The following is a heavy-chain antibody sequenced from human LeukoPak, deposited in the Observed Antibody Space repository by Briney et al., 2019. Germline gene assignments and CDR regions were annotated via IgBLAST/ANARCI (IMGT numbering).Heavy chain of an antibody. V-gene: IGHV4-34*01. CDR1: GGSFSGYY. Sequence: PSETLSLTCAVYGGSFSGYYWSWIRQPPGKGLEWIGEINHSGSTNYNPSLKSRVTISVDTSKNQFSLKLSSVTAADTAVYYCAGALLWYCSGGSCYRANYYYYGMDVWGQGTTVTVSS. D-gene: IGHD2-15*01. J-gene: IGHJ6*02. CDR3: AGALLWYCSGGSCYRANYYYYGMDV. CDR2: INHSGST.